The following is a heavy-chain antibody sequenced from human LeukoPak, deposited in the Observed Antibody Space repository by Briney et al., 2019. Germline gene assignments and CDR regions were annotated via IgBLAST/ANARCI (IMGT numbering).Heavy chain of an antibody. D-gene: IGHD3-10*01. CDR3: ARREPYYGSGSYPLDAFDI. CDR2: IYYSGST. CDR1: GGSISSSSYY. J-gene: IGHJ3*02. Sequence: SETLSLTCTVSGGSISSSSYYWGWIRQPPGKGLEWIGSIYYSGSTYYNPSLKSRVTISVDTSKNQFSLKLSSVTAADTAVYYCARREPYYGSGSYPLDAFDIWGQGTMVTVSS. V-gene: IGHV4-39*01.